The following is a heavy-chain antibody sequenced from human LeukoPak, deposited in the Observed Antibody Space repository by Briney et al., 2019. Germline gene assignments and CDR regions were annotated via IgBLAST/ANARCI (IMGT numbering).Heavy chain of an antibody. D-gene: IGHD1-7*01. CDR2: ISKDGSDK. CDR1: GFTFSDYA. CDR3: ARDYWWNYDY. Sequence: GGSLRLSCAASGFTFSDYAMHWVRQAPGKGLEWVAVISKDGSDKYYPGSVRGRFTISRDNSKDTIYLQMDSLRAEDTAIYYCARDYWWNYDYWGQGTLVTVSS. J-gene: IGHJ4*02. V-gene: IGHV3-30-3*01.